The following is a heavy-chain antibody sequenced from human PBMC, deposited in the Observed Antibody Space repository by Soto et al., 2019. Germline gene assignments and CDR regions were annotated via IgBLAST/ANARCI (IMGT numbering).Heavy chain of an antibody. J-gene: IGHJ4*02. V-gene: IGHV4-39*01. D-gene: IGHD3-22*01. Sequence: WETLSLTCTVSGGSISSSSYYWGWIRQPPGKGLEWIGSIYYSGSTYYNPSLKSRVTISVDTSKNQFSLKLSSVTAADTAVYYCATSAYDSSGYYGGVFGYWGQGTLVTVSS. CDR2: IYYSGST. CDR3: ATSAYDSSGYYGGVFGY. CDR1: GGSISSSSYY.